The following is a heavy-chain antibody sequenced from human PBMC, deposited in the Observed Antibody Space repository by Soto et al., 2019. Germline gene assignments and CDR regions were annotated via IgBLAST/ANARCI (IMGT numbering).Heavy chain of an antibody. J-gene: IGHJ4*02. Sequence: SETLSLTCTVSGGSISSYYWSWIRQPPGKGLEWIGYIYYSGSTNYNPSLKSRVTISVDTSKNQFSLKLSSVTAADTTVYYCASNYDYRDPFAYWGQGTLVTVSS. D-gene: IGHD4-17*01. CDR3: ASNYDYRDPFAY. CDR2: IYYSGST. CDR1: GGSISSYY. V-gene: IGHV4-59*08.